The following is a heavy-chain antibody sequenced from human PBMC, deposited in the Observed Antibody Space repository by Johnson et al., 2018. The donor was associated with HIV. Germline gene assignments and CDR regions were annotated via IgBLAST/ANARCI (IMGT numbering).Heavy chain of an antibody. CDR3: ARTGRAVAGTPHAFDI. V-gene: IGHV3-66*01. CDR1: GFIFSDYS. D-gene: IGHD6-19*01. CDR2: IYSGGST. J-gene: IGHJ3*02. Sequence: VQLVESGGGLVQPGGSLRLSCVGSGFIFSDYSMHWVRQAPGKGLEWVSVIYSGGSTYYADSVKGRFTISRDNSKNTLYLQMNSLRAEDTAVYYCARTGRAVAGTPHAFDIWGQGTMVTVSS.